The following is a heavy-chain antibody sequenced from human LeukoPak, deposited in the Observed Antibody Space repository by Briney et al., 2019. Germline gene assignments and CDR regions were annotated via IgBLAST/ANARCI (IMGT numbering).Heavy chain of an antibody. CDR1: GFTFSSYS. CDR2: ISSSSSYI. Sequence: PGGSLRLSCAASGFTFSSYSMNWVRQAPGKGLEWVSSISSSSSYIYYADAVKGRFTISRDNAKNSLYLQMNSRTAEDTAVYYCARGHTLLWFGAGGPDYYYYMDVWGKGTTVTVSS. V-gene: IGHV3-21*01. J-gene: IGHJ6*03. CDR3: ARGHTLLWFGAGGPDYYYYMDV. D-gene: IGHD3-10*01.